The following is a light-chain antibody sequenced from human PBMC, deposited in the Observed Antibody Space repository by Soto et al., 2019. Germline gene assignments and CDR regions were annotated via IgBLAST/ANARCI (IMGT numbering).Light chain of an antibody. J-gene: IGKJ3*01. CDR2: GAS. Sequence: VXPGERATLSCRASQSVSSNLAWYQQKPGQAPRLLIYGASTRATGIPARFSGSGSGTEFTLTISSLQSEDFAVYYCQQYNNWPGTFGPGTKVDIK. CDR1: QSVSSN. V-gene: IGKV3-15*01. CDR3: QQYNNWPGT.